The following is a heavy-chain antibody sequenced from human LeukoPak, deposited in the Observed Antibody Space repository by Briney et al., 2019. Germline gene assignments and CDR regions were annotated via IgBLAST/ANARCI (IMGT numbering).Heavy chain of an antibody. CDR2: IYYTGST. CDR3: ARVLGYYFDY. J-gene: IGHJ4*02. Sequence: PSETLSLTCTVSGGSISSSSFYWGWIRQSPGKGLEWIGSIYYTGSTYYNPSLKSRVTVSLDTSKNQFSLKLSSVTAADTAVYYCARVLGYYFDYWGQGTLVTVSS. CDR1: GGSISSSSFY. V-gene: IGHV4-39*07. D-gene: IGHD7-27*01.